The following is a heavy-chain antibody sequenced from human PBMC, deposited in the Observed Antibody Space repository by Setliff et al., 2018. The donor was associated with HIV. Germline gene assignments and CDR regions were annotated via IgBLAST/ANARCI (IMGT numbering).Heavy chain of an antibody. J-gene: IGHJ5*01. CDR2: ISHSGRT. D-gene: IGHD2-15*01. V-gene: IGHV4-34*01. CDR1: GGSLTDYD. CDR3: ARGFEGYCSGASCHWFDS. Sequence: SETLSLTCAVYGGSLTDYDWTWIRQTPAKGLEWIGEISHSGRTNYNPSLKTRLIISRDTSKNQFSLRLSSATIADTAIYYCARGFEGYCSGASCHWFDSWGQGTQVTVSS.